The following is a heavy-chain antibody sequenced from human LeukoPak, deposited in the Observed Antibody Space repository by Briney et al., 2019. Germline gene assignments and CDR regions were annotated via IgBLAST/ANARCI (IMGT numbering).Heavy chain of an antibody. J-gene: IGHJ4*02. CDR1: GFTFSGSA. V-gene: IGHV3-73*01. CDR3: TSRDYGDDPFDY. Sequence: PEGSLRLSCAASGFTFSGSAMHWVRQASGKGLEWVGRIRSKTNSYATAYAASVKGRFTISRDDSKNTAYLQMNSLKTEDTAVYYCTSRDYGDDPFDYWGQGTLVTVSS. CDR2: IRSKTNSYAT. D-gene: IGHD4-17*01.